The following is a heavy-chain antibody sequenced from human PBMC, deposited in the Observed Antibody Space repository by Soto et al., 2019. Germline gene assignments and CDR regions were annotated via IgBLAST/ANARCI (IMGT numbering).Heavy chain of an antibody. J-gene: IGHJ4*02. Sequence: EVQLLESGGGLVQPGGSLRLSCAASGFTFSSYAMSWVRQAPGKGLEWVSAISGSGGSTYYADSVKGRFTISRDNSKNTLYLQINSLRAEDTAVYYCAKDYDFWSGYYFRPPGFDYWGQGTLVTVSS. CDR1: GFTFSSYA. D-gene: IGHD3-3*01. CDR3: AKDYDFWSGYYFRPPGFDY. V-gene: IGHV3-23*01. CDR2: ISGSGGST.